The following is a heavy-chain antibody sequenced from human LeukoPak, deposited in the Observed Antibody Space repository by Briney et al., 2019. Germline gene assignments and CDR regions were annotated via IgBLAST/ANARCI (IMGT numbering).Heavy chain of an antibody. CDR1: GYTFTSYG. D-gene: IGHD3-22*01. V-gene: IGHV1-18*01. Sequence: ASVKVSCRASGYTFTSYGISWVRQAPGQGLEWMGWISAYNGNTNYAQNLQGRVTMTRDTSTSTVYMELSSLRSEDTAAYYCATDYYDSSGYLRGMDVWGQGTTVTVSS. CDR2: ISAYNGNT. CDR3: ATDYYDSSGYLRGMDV. J-gene: IGHJ6*02.